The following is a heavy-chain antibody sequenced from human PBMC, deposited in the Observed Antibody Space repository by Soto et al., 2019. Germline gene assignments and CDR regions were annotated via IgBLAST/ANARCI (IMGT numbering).Heavy chain of an antibody. J-gene: IGHJ4*02. V-gene: IGHV3-30*18. CDR1: GFTFSSYG. CDR3: AKDVLTTVTTSMDYFDY. CDR2: ISYDGSNK. Sequence: GGSLRLSCAASGFTFSSYGMHWVRQAPGKGLEWVAVISYDGSNKYYADSVKGRFTISRDNSKNTLYLQMNGLRAEDTAVYYCAKDVLTTVTTSMDYFDYWGQGTLVTVSS. D-gene: IGHD4-17*01.